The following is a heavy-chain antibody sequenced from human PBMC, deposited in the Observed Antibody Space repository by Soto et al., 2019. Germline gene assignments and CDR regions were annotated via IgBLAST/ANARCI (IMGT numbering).Heavy chain of an antibody. D-gene: IGHD2-15*01. CDR1: GYSFTTYW. CDR2: IYPGDSDT. Sequence: GESLKISCKASGYSFTTYWIGWVRQPPGQGLEWMGIIYPGDSDTRYSPSFQGQVTISADKSLSTAHLQWSSLKASDAAIYYCASHWHYCSGRSCECLYYYGMDVWGQ. V-gene: IGHV5-51*01. J-gene: IGHJ6*02. CDR3: ASHWHYCSGRSCECLYYYGMDV.